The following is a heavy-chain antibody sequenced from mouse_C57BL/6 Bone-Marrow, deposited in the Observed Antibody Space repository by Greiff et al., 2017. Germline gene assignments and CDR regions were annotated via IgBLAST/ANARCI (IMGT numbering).Heavy chain of an antibody. V-gene: IGHV1-82*01. J-gene: IGHJ1*03. Sequence: QVQLKESGPELVKPGASVKISCKASGYAFSSSWMNWVKQRPGKGLEWIGRIYPGDGDTNYNGKFKGKATLTADKSSSTVYMQLSSLTSEDSAVYFCARGHYYGSSYGYFDVWGTGTTVTVSS. D-gene: IGHD1-1*01. CDR3: ARGHYYGSSYGYFDV. CDR1: GYAFSSSW. CDR2: IYPGDGDT.